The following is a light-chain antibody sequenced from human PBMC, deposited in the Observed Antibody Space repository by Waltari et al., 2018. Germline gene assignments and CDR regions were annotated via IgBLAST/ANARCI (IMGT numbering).Light chain of an antibody. CDR2: DVS. J-gene: IGKJ1*01. CDR3: QHYVTVPVT. Sequence: EIVLTQSPATLSLSPGARATLSCRASQSVSRLEWYQQKPGQAPRLLIYDVSTRATGIAARFSGSGSGTDVSLTISSLESEDFAVYYCQHYVTVPVTFGQGTKVEIK. V-gene: IGKV3-20*01. CDR1: QSVSRL.